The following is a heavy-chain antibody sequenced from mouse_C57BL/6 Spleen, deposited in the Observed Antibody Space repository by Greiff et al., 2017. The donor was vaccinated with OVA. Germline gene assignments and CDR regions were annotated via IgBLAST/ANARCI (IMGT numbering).Heavy chain of an antibody. V-gene: IGHV1-53*01. CDR1: GYTFTSYW. Sequence: VQLQQPGPELVKPGASVKLSCKASGYTFTSYWMHWVKQRPGQGLEWIGNINPSNGGTNYNEKFKSKATLTVDKSSSTAYMQLSSLTSEDSAVYYCARTIYDYLHFDYWGQGTTLTVSS. J-gene: IGHJ2*01. D-gene: IGHD2-4*01. CDR2: INPSNGGT. CDR3: ARTIYDYLHFDY.